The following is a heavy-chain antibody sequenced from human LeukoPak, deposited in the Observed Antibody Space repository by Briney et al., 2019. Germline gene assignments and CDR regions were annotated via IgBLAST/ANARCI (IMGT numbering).Heavy chain of an antibody. CDR1: GGSISTYY. CDR2: IYHSGST. V-gene: IGHV4-59*01. Sequence: PSETLSLTCTLSGGSISTYYWSWIRQPPGKGLEWIGYIYHSGSTNYNPSLKSRVTISVDTSKTQFCLKLSSVTAADSAVYYCAKGGGYASPIGYWGQGALVTVSS. J-gene: IGHJ4*02. CDR3: AKGGGYASPIGY. D-gene: IGHD5-12*01.